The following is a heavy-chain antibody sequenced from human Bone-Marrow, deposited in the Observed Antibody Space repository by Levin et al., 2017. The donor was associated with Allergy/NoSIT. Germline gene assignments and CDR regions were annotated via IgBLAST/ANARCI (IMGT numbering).Heavy chain of an antibody. Sequence: PGGSLRLSCAASDFNVSRNYMSWVRQAPGRGLKWVSVIYAGGRTYYADSVKDRFTISRDNSKNTLYLQMNSLRVEDTAVYYCASRTVGYGDSLDSWGQGTLVTVSS. J-gene: IGHJ4*02. CDR1: DFNVSRNY. CDR3: ASRTVGYGDSLDS. CDR2: IYAGGRT. V-gene: IGHV3-53*01. D-gene: IGHD4-17*01.